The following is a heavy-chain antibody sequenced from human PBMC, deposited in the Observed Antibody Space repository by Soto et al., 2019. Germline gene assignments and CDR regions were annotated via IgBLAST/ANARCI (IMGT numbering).Heavy chain of an antibody. Sequence: SETLSLTCTVSGGSISSYYWSWIRQPPGKGLEWIGDIYYSGSTNYNPSLKSRVTISVDTSKNQFSLKLSSVTAADTAVYYCARSSSGWYGNFDYWGQGTLVTVSS. CDR3: ARSSSGWYGNFDY. J-gene: IGHJ4*02. CDR1: GGSISSYY. CDR2: IYYSGST. D-gene: IGHD6-19*01. V-gene: IGHV4-59*01.